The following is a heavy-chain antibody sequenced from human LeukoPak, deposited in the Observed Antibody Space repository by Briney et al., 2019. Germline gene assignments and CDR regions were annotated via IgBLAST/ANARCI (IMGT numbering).Heavy chain of an antibody. V-gene: IGHV3-30*02. CDR1: GFTFSSYG. CDR2: IWYDGSNK. Sequence: PGGSLRLSCAASGFTFSSYGMHWVRQAPGKGLEGVAVIWYDGSNKYYADSVKGRFTISRDNSKNTLYLQMNSLRAEDTAVYYCAGPTFLGSGPPPRDWGQGTLVTVSS. CDR3: AGPTFLGSGPPPRD. J-gene: IGHJ4*02. D-gene: IGHD3-10*01.